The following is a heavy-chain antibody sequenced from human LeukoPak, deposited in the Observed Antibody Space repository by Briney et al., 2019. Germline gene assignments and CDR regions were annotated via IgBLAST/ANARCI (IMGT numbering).Heavy chain of an antibody. Sequence: GESLKISCKGSGYSFTYYWIGWVRQMPGKGLEWMGIIYPGDSDTRYSPSFQGQVTISADKSISTAYLQWSSLKASDTAMYYCARHGRQPGLYWYFDLWGRGTLVTVSS. CDR3: ARHGRQPGLYWYFDL. CDR2: IYPGDSDT. J-gene: IGHJ2*01. D-gene: IGHD6-13*01. CDR1: GYSFTYYW. V-gene: IGHV5-51*01.